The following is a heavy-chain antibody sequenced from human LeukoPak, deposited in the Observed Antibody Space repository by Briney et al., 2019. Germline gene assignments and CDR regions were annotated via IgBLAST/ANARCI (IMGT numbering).Heavy chain of an antibody. Sequence: GESLKISCKGSGYSFTSYWIGWVRQMPGKGLEWMGIIYPGDSDTTYSPSFQGQVTISADKSISTAYLQWSSLKASDTAMYYCARSDYETSGYYSHWGLGTLVTVSS. CDR1: GYSFTSYW. D-gene: IGHD3-22*01. V-gene: IGHV5-51*01. CDR2: IYPGDSDT. J-gene: IGHJ4*02. CDR3: ARSDYETSGYYSH.